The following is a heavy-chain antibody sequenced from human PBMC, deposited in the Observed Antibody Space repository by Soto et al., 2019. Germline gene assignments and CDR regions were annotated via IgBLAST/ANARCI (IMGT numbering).Heavy chain of an antibody. CDR2: ISGSGGST. V-gene: IGHV3-23*01. Sequence: HPGGSLRLSCAASGFTFSSYAMSWVRQAPGKGLEWVSAISGSGGSTYYADSVKGRFTISRDNSKNTLYLQMNSLRAEDTAVYYCAKGPFAPGGVDYWGQGTLVTVSS. J-gene: IGHJ4*02. D-gene: IGHD1-26*01. CDR3: AKGPFAPGGVDY. CDR1: GFTFSSYA.